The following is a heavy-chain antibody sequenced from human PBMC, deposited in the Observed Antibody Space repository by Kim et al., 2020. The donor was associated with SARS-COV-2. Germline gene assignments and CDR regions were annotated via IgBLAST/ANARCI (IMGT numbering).Heavy chain of an antibody. D-gene: IGHD2-15*01. V-gene: IGHV3-23*01. CDR2: ISGSGGST. Sequence: GGSLRLSCAASGFTFSSYAMSWVRQAPGKGLEWVSAISGSGGSTYYADPVKGRFTISRDNSKNTLYLQMNSLRAEDTAVYYCAKDGGSGGSCYSGANCYYGMDVWGQGTTVTVSS. J-gene: IGHJ6*02. CDR1: GFTFSSYA. CDR3: AKDGGSGGSCYSGANCYYGMDV.